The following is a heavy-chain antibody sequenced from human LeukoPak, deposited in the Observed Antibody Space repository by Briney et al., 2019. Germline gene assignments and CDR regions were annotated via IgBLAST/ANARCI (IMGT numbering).Heavy chain of an antibody. CDR1: GFTFSSYG. D-gene: IGHD3-22*01. Sequence: GGSLRLSCAASGFTFSSYGMHWVRQAPGKGLEWVAAIWYDGSNKYYADSVKGRFTISRDNSKNTLYLQMNSLRAEDTAVYYCARDWGLLPYDHWGQGTLVTVSS. V-gene: IGHV3-33*01. J-gene: IGHJ4*02. CDR2: IWYDGSNK. CDR3: ARDWGLLPYDH.